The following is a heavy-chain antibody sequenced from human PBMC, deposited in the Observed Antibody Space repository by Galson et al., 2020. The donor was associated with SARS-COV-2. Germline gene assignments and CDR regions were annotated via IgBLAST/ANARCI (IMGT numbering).Heavy chain of an antibody. D-gene: IGHD1-20*01. Sequence: ASVKVSCKASGYTFTGYYMHWVRQAPGQGLEWMGWINPNSGGTNYAQKFQGRVTMTRDTSISTAYMELSRLRSDDTAVYYCARVVYKNSLRAFDIWGQGTMVTVSS. V-gene: IGHV1-2*02. J-gene: IGHJ3*02. CDR1: GYTFTGYY. CDR2: INPNSGGT. CDR3: ARVVYKNSLRAFDI.